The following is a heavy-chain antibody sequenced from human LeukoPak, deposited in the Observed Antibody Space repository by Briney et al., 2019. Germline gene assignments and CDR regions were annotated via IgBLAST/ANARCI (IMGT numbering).Heavy chain of an antibody. Sequence: GASVKVSCKASGYTFTSFDINWVRQATGQGLEWMGWMNPNSGNTGYAQKFQGRDTMTRNTSISTAYMELSSLRSEDTAVYYCARVKGSYYYYYYMDVWGKGTTVTVSS. V-gene: IGHV1-8*01. CDR1: GYTFTSFD. J-gene: IGHJ6*03. D-gene: IGHD1-26*01. CDR2: MNPNSGNT. CDR3: ARVKGSYYYYYYMDV.